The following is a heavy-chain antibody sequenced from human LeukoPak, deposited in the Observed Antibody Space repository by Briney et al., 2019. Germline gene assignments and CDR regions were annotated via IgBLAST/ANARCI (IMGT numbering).Heavy chain of an antibody. V-gene: IGHV4-30-4*01. J-gene: IGHJ4*02. CDR3: ARDTAMVGFDY. Sequence: PSETLSLTCTVSGGSISSGDYYWSWIRQPPGKGPEWIGYIYYSGGTYYNPSLKSRVTISVDTSKNQFSLKLSSVTAADTAVYYCARDTAMVGFDYWGQGTLVTVSS. D-gene: IGHD5-18*01. CDR1: GGSISSGDYY. CDR2: IYYSGGT.